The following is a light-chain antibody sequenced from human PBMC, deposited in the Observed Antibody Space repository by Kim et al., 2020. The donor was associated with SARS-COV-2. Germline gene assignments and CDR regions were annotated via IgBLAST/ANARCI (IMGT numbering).Light chain of an antibody. CDR2: QDS. CDR1: KLGDKY. J-gene: IGLJ2*01. V-gene: IGLV3-1*01. CDR3: QAWDSSTAV. Sequence: GSPGQTASITCSGDKLGDKYACWYQQKPGQSPVLVIYQDSKRPSGIPERFSGSNSGNTATLTISGTQAMDEADYYCQAWDSSTAVFGGGTQLTVL.